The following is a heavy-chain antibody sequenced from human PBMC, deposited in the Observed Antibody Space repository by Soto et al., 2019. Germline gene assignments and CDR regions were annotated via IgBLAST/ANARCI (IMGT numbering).Heavy chain of an antibody. CDR3: ARVFRAISFNWFDP. CDR1: GGSISSYY. V-gene: IGHV4-59*01. J-gene: IGHJ5*02. D-gene: IGHD2-2*01. CDR2: IYYSGIT. Sequence: SETLSLTCTVSGGSISSYYWSWIRQPPGKGLEWIGYIYYSGITNYNPSLKSRVTISVDTSKNQFSLKLSSVTAADTAVYYCARVFRAISFNWFDPWGQGTLVTVSS.